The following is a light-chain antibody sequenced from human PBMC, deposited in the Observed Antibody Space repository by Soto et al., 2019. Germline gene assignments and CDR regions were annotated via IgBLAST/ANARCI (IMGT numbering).Light chain of an antibody. CDR1: QSISTY. V-gene: IGKV1-39*01. J-gene: IGKJ1*01. CDR2: AAS. CDR3: QQSDSTPQT. Sequence: DIQMTQSPSSLSASVGDRVPITCRASQSISTYLNWYQQKPGKAPKLLIYAASSLQSGVPSRFSGSGSGTDFTLTISSLQPEEFATYYCQQSDSTPQTFGQGTKVEIK.